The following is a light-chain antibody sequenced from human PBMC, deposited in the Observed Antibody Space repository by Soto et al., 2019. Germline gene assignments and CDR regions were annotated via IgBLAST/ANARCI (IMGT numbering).Light chain of an antibody. CDR1: STDVGSYNG. J-gene: IGLJ3*02. CDR3: SSDASISTWV. CDR2: EDN. V-gene: IGLV2-14*01. Sequence: QSALTQPASVSGSPGQSIAISCTGTSTDVGSYNGVWWHQQHPGKAHKLIIYEDNHRPSGVSHRFAGYNCGNTAAPTISGLQDEDDAYYYCSSDASISTWVFGGRTKLTVL.